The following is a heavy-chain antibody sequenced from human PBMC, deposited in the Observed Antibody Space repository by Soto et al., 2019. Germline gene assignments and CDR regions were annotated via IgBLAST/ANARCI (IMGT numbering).Heavy chain of an antibody. V-gene: IGHV3-23*01. Sequence: GGSLRLSCAASGFTFSSYAMTWVRQAPGKGLEWVSSISGSGDTAYDADSVKGRFTISRDNSKNTLYLQMSTLRAEDTAVYFCATEYPYGSDDYGLLDFWGQGTLVTVS. J-gene: IGHJ4*02. CDR1: GFTFSSYA. CDR3: ATEYPYGSDDYGLLDF. D-gene: IGHD4-17*01. CDR2: ISGSGDTA.